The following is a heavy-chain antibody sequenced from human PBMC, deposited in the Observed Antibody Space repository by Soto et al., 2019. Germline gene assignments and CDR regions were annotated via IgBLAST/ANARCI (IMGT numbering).Heavy chain of an antibody. V-gene: IGHV3-11*06. CDR1: GFTFSDYY. CDR2: ISSSSSYT. Sequence: KAGGSLRLSCAASGFTFSDYYMSWIRQAPGKGLEWVSYISSSSSYTNYADSVKGRFTISRDNAKNSLYLQMNSLRAEDTAVYYCARAVVPAADYYGMDVWGQGTPVTVSS. J-gene: IGHJ6*02. D-gene: IGHD2-2*01. CDR3: ARAVVPAADYYGMDV.